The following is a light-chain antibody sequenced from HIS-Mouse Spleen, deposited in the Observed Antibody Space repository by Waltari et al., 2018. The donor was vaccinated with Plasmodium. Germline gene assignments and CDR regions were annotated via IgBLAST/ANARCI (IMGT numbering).Light chain of an antibody. J-gene: IGLJ3*02. CDR1: SDINVGSYN. V-gene: IGLV5-37*01. CDR3: MIWPSNASGV. CDR2: YYSDSVK. Sequence: QPVLTQPPSSSASPGESARLTCTLPSDINVGSYNIYWYQQKPGGPPRYLLYYYSDSVKVQGSEVPIRYSGSKNASANTGILLISGLQSEDVADYYCMIWPSNASGVFGGGTKLTVL.